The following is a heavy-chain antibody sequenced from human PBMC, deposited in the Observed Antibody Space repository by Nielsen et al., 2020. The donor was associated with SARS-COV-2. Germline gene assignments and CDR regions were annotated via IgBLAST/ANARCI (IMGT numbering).Heavy chain of an antibody. CDR3: AREANSGITIFGDAFDI. J-gene: IGHJ3*02. V-gene: IGHV4-61*08. CDR1: GGSISSGGYY. CDR2: VFHNGNA. Sequence: SETLSLTCTVSGGSISSGGYYWSWIRQPPGKGLEWIGYVFHNGNAKFNPSLQSRATISVDTSENQASLKMSSVTAADTAVYYCAREANSGITIFGDAFDIWGQGTMVTVSS. D-gene: IGHD3-3*01.